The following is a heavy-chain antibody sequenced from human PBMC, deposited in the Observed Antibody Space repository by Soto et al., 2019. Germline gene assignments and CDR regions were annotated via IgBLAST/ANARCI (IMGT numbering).Heavy chain of an antibody. CDR3: ARDGLLGYFDY. J-gene: IGHJ4*02. CDR1: GFTFSSYA. Sequence: QVQLVESGGGVVQPGRSLRLSCAASGFTFSSYAMHWVRQAPGKGLEWVAVISYDGSNKYYADSVKGRFTISRDNSKNTLYLHMNSLRAEDTAVYYCARDGLLGYFDYWGQGTLVTVSS. D-gene: IGHD3-16*01. V-gene: IGHV3-30-3*01. CDR2: ISYDGSNK.